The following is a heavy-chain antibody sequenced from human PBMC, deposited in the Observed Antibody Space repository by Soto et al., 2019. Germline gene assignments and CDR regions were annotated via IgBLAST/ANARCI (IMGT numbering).Heavy chain of an antibody. J-gene: IGHJ4*02. CDR1: GFTFSSYG. CDR2: IWYDGSNK. D-gene: IGHD6-19*01. V-gene: IGHV3-33*01. CDR3: ARDGGYSSGWYRIDY. Sequence: QVQLVESGGGVVQPGRSLRLSCAASGFTFSSYGMHWVRQAPGKGLEWVAVIWYDGSNKYYADSVKGRFTISRDNSKNTLYLQMNSLRAEDTAVYYCARDGGYSSGWYRIDYWGQGTLVTVSS.